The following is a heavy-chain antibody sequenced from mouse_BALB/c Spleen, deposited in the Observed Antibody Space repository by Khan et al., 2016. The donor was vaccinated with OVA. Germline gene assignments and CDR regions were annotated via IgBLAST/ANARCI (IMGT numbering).Heavy chain of an antibody. V-gene: IGHV1-4*01. CDR3: ARNHER. CDR1: GYTFTSYT. J-gene: IGHJ2*01. CDR2: INPSSGYT. Sequence: QMQLEESGAELARPGASVKMSCKASGYTFTSYTMHWVKQRPGQGLEWIGYINPSSGYTKYNQKFKDKATLTADKSSNTAYMQLSSLTSEDSAVYYCARNHERWGQGTTLTVSS.